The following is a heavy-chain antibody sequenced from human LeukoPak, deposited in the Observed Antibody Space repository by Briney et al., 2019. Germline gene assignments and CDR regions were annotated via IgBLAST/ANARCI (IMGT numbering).Heavy chain of an antibody. CDR2: IWYDGSNK. Sequence: PGRSLRLSCAASGFXFSNHGIHWVRQAPGKGLEWVGLIWYDGSNKEYAESVKGRFTISRDNSKNTLYLQMNSLRDEDTAVYYCARDQGTSTTAPKRKGRFDPWGQGTLVTVSS. CDR1: GFXFSNHG. V-gene: IGHV3-33*01. D-gene: IGHD1-1*01. J-gene: IGHJ5*02. CDR3: ARDQGTSTTAPKRKGRFDP.